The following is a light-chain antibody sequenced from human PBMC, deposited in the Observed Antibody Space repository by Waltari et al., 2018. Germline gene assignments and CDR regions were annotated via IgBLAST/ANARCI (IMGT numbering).Light chain of an antibody. CDR1: QSVSKY. CDR2: AAP. J-gene: IGKJ1*01. CDR3: QNHERLPAT. Sequence: IVLTQSPGTLSLSPGERATLSCRASQSVSKYLAWYQQRPGQAPRLLIYAAPTRATGIPDRLSGSGFGTDFSLTISRLEPEDFAVYYCQNHERLPATFGQGTKVEIK. V-gene: IGKV3-20*01.